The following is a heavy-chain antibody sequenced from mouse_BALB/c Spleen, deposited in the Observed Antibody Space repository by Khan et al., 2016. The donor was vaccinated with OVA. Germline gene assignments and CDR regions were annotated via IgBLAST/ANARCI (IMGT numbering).Heavy chain of an antibody. J-gene: IGHJ1*01. CDR2: INTYTGEP. Sequence: QVQLKQSGPELKKPGETVKISYKASGYTFTNYGMNWVKQAPGKGLKWMGWINTYTGEPTYTDDFKGRFDLSLETSASTAYLQINNPKNEDMATXFCARGASYWYFDVWGAGTTGTVSS. CDR1: GYTFTNYG. CDR3: ARGASYWYFDV. V-gene: IGHV9-1*02.